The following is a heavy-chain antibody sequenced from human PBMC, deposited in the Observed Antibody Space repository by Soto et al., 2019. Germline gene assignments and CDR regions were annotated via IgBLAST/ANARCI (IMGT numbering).Heavy chain of an antibody. CDR2: ISPYYRTG. CDR1: GYNFSSSG. J-gene: IGHJ4*03. CDR3: ARGAEYWGGDCYFDY. Sequence: ASVKVSCKTSGYNFSSSGVSCVRQAPGEGLEWMGYISPYYRTGNYAQNLQGRVTLTTDTSTNTFYMELRSLTSDDTTVYYCARGAEYWGGDCYFDYWGQGTLVTVSS. D-gene: IGHD2-21*02. V-gene: IGHV1-18*01.